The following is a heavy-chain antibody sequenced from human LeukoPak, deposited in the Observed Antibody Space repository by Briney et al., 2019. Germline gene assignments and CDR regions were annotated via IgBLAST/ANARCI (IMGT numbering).Heavy chain of an antibody. D-gene: IGHD1-26*01. CDR2: IYHSGST. CDR1: GYSISSGYY. J-gene: IGHJ5*02. Sequence: SETLSLTCAVSGYSISSGYYWGWIRQPPGKGLEWIGSIYHSGSTYYNPSLKSRVTISVDTSKNQFSLKLSSVTAADTAVYYCARVVGAKDWLDPWGQGTLVTVSS. CDR3: ARVVGAKDWLDP. V-gene: IGHV4-38-2*01.